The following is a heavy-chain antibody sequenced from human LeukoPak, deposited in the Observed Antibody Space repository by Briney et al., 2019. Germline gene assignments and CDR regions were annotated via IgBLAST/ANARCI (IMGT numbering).Heavy chain of an antibody. CDR3: ARAPDCSSTSCYYYYYYYMDV. D-gene: IGHD2-2*01. Sequence: GGSLRLSCAASGFTFSSYWMSWVRQAPGKGLEWVANIKQDGSEKYYVDSVKGRFTISRDNAKNSLYLQMNSLRAEDTAVYYCARAPDCSSTSCYYYYYYYMDVWGEGTTVTVSS. J-gene: IGHJ6*03. CDR2: IKQDGSEK. CDR1: GFTFSSYW. V-gene: IGHV3-7*04.